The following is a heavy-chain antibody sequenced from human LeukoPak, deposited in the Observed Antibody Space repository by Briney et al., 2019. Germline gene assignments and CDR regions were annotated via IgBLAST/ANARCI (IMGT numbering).Heavy chain of an antibody. CDR1: GGSFSDYW. V-gene: IGHV4-34*01. CDR2: VNHSGRT. Sequence: PSETLSLTCAVYGGSFSDYWWTWIRQSPGKGLEWIGEVNHSGRTNYNPSLKSRVTISVDTSKNQFSLKLSSVTAADTAVYYCARRGLVGLGYWGQGTLVTVSS. CDR3: ARRGLVGLGY. D-gene: IGHD2-15*01. J-gene: IGHJ4*02.